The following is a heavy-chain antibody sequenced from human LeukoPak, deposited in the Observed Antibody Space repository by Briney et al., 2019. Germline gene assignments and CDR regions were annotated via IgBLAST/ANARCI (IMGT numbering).Heavy chain of an antibody. Sequence: GASVKVSCKASGYTFTSYGISWVRQAPGQGLEWMGWNSAYNGNTNYAQKLQGRVTMTTDTSTSTAYMELRSLRSDDTAVYYCATFSSSSYYYYYGMDVWGQGTTVTVSS. CDR2: NSAYNGNT. CDR1: GYTFTSYG. V-gene: IGHV1-18*01. J-gene: IGHJ6*02. CDR3: ATFSSSSYYYYYGMDV. D-gene: IGHD6-6*01.